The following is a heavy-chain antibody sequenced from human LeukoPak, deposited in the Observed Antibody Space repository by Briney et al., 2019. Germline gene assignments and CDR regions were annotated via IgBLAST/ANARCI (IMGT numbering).Heavy chain of an antibody. CDR2: IYTSGST. CDR1: GDSMSSGSSY. V-gene: IGHV4-61*02. CDR3: ARDLTIFPYNWFDP. Sequence: SETLSLTCTVSGDSMSSGSSYWSWIRQPAGKGLEWIVRIYTSGSTIYNPSLKSRITISVDTSKNQFSLNLSSVTVADTAVYYCARDLTIFPYNWFDPWGQGTLVTVSS. J-gene: IGHJ5*02. D-gene: IGHD3-3*01.